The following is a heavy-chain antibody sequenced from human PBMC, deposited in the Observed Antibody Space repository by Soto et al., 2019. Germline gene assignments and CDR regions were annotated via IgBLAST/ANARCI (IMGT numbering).Heavy chain of an antibody. CDR3: AHSNIVATIRTSNNWFDP. CDR2: IYWDDDN. J-gene: IGHJ5*02. D-gene: IGHD5-12*01. Sequence: QITLKESGPTLVKPTQTLTLTCTFSWFSLSTSGVGVGWIRQPPGKALEWLALIYWDDDNLYSPSLKSRLTITKDTSKNQVVLTMTNMDPVDTATYYCAHSNIVATIRTSNNWFDPWGPGTLVTVSS. CDR1: WFSLSTSGVG. V-gene: IGHV2-5*02.